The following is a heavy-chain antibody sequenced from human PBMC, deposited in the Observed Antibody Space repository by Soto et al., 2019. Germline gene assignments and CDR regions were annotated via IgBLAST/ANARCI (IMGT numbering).Heavy chain of an antibody. D-gene: IGHD4-17*01. V-gene: IGHV3-48*01. J-gene: IGHJ4*02. CDR3: ASHDYGDYVDY. CDR2: ISSGSSTI. Sequence: EVQLVESGGGLVQPGGSLRLSCAASGFTFSTYSMNWVRQAPGKGLEWVSYISSGSSTISYADSVKGRFTISRDNDKKSLYLQMNSLRAEDTAVYYCASHDYGDYVDYWGQGTLVTVSS. CDR1: GFTFSTYS.